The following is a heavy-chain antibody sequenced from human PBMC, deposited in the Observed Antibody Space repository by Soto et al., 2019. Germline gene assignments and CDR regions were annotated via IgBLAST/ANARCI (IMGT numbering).Heavy chain of an antibody. J-gene: IGHJ6*02. CDR3: AKDLYDFGTYGMDV. D-gene: IGHD3-3*01. Sequence: GGSLRLSCAASGFTFSSYGMHWVRQAPGKGLEWVAVISYDGSNKYYADSVKGRFTISRDNSKNTLYLQMNSLRAEDTAVYYCAKDLYDFGTYGMDVWGQGTTVTVSS. V-gene: IGHV3-30*18. CDR1: GFTFSSYG. CDR2: ISYDGSNK.